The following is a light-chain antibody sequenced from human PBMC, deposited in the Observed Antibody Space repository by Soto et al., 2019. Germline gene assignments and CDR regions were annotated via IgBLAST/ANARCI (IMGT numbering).Light chain of an antibody. CDR3: SSYTTSSTPDV. V-gene: IGLV2-14*01. Sequence: QSALTQPASVSGSPGQSITISCTGTSSDVGGYNYVSWYQQHPGKAPKLMIYEVSNRPSGVSTRFSGSKSGNTASLTISGLQAEDEADYYCSSYTTSSTPDVFGTGTKLTVL. J-gene: IGLJ1*01. CDR1: SSDVGGYNY. CDR2: EVS.